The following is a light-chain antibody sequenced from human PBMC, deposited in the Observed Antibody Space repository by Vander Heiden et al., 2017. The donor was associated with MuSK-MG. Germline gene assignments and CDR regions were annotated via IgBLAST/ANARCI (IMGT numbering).Light chain of an antibody. CDR2: AAA. CDR3: QQNDSNPPVT. CDR1: QSISSY. V-gene: IGKV1-39*01. J-gene: IGKJ5*01. Sequence: DIQMTQSPSSLSASVGDRVTITCRASQSISSYLHWYQQKQGKAPKLLIYAAASLQSGGASRRSGSGCGTEFTLTISSRQPEDVAAYYCQQNDSNPPVTFGQGTQVEIK.